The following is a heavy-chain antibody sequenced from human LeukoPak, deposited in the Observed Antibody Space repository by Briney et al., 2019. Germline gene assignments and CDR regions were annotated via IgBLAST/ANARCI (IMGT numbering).Heavy chain of an antibody. J-gene: IGHJ4*02. CDR3: ARDGVADGSWSQFDY. D-gene: IGHD6-13*01. CDR2: ISAHNGNT. CDR1: GYTFNTYG. V-gene: IGHV1-18*01. Sequence: ASVKVSCKASGYTFNTYGISWVRQAPGQGLEWMGRISAHNGNTKYAEQLQGRVTMTTDTSTSTAYMELRTLTSDDTAVYYCARDGVADGSWSQFDYWGQGTLVTASS.